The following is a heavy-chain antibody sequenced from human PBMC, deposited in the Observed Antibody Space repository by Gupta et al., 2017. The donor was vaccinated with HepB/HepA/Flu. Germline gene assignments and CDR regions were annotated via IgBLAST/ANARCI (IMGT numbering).Heavy chain of an antibody. D-gene: IGHD3-10*01. CDR3: AREREGTIMVRGYYFGMDV. CDR2: ISWHGGSI. CDR1: GFSLDDDG. V-gene: IGHV3-20*01. Sequence: EVHLVASGGGVVQSGGSLGLSCAAAGFSLDDDGMGWVRQVPGKGPEWVSSISWHGGSIIYADSVKGRFTISRDNAKGSLYLQMNSLRAEDSALYHCAREREGTIMVRGYYFGMDVWGKGTTVTVSS. J-gene: IGHJ6*04.